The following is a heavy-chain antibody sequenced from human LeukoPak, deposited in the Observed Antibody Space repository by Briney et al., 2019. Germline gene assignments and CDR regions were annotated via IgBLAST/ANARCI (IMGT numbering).Heavy chain of an antibody. V-gene: IGHV2-70*11. J-gene: IGHJ3*01. CDR3: ARIKIAGDYGRRAFDV. Sequence: SGPALVQPTRPLTLTCTFSGFSLRTRGMCVSWIRQPPEKALEWLARIDWDDDKYYSTSLKTRLTISKDTSKHQVVLTMTNMDPVDTATYYCARIKIAGDYGRRAFDVWGQGTMVTVSS. CDR2: IDWDDDK. D-gene: IGHD4-17*01. CDR1: GFSLRTRGMC.